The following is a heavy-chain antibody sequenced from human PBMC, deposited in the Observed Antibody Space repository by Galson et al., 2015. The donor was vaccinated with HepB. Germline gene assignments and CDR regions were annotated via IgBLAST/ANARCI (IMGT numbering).Heavy chain of an antibody. CDR1: GYTFTSYG. V-gene: IGHV1-18*01. CDR2: ISAYNGNT. Sequence: SVKVSCKASGYTFTSYGISWVRQAPGQGLEWMGWISAYNGNTNYAQKLQGRVTMTTDTSTSTAYMELRSLRSDDTAVYYCARDLGCSGGSCYFGELSWFDPWGQGTLVTVSS. D-gene: IGHD2-15*01. J-gene: IGHJ5*02. CDR3: ARDLGCSGGSCYFGELSWFDP.